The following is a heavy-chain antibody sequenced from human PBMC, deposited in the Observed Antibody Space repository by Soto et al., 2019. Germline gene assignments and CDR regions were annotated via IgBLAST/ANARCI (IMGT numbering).Heavy chain of an antibody. D-gene: IGHD3-10*01. J-gene: IGHJ6*02. CDR3: AKTQSYYGSGSYSDYYYYYGMDV. V-gene: IGHV3-23*01. CDR2: ISGSGGST. Sequence: GGSLRLSCAASGFTFSSYAMNWVRQAPGKGLEWVSAISGSGGSTYYADSVKGRFTISRDNSKNTLYLQMNSLRAEDTAVYYCAKTQSYYGSGSYSDYYYYYGMDVWGQGTTVTVSS. CDR1: GFTFSSYA.